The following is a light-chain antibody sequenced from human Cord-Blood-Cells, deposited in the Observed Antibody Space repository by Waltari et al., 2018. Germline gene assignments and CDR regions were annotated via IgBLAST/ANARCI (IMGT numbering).Light chain of an antibody. CDR1: NVGRKS. Sequence: SSVLTQPPSVSVAPGKTARITCGGNNVGRKSVHWYQQKPGQAPVLVVYDDSDRPSGIPERFSGSNSGNTATLTISRVEAGDEADYYCQVWDSSSDHYVFGTGTKVTVL. CDR2: DDS. J-gene: IGLJ1*01. CDR3: QVWDSSSDHYV. V-gene: IGLV3-21*03.